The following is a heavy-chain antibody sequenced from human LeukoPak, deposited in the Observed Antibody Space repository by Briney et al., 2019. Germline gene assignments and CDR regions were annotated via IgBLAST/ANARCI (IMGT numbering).Heavy chain of an antibody. CDR1: GFTVSSIY. D-gene: IGHD6-13*01. J-gene: IGHJ4*02. Sequence: GGSLRLSCAASGFTVSSIYMNWVRQAPGKGLEWVSVIYSGGSTYYADSVKGRFIISRDNSKNTLYLQMNSLRIEDTAVYYCAGGTEAAAGIDYWGQGTLVTVSS. CDR2: IYSGGST. CDR3: AGGTEAAAGIDY. V-gene: IGHV3-53*01.